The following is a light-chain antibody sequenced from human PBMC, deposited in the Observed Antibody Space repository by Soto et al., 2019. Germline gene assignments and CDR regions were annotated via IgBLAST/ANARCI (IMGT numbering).Light chain of an antibody. Sequence: QSVLTQPPSASGTPGQRVTISCSGSSSNIVDYNVNWYQQLPGTAPKLLIYSNNQRASGVPDRISGSKSGTSASLAIRGLQSEDEADYYCLVWDDRLDAFVFGSGTKVTVL. J-gene: IGLJ1*01. CDR1: SSNIVDYN. V-gene: IGLV1-44*01. CDR3: LVWDDRLDAFV. CDR2: SNN.